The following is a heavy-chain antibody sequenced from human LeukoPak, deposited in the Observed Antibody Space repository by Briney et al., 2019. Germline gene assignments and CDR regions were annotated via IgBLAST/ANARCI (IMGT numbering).Heavy chain of an antibody. Sequence: GGSLRLSCAASGFTFSSYNMNWVRQAPGKGLEWVSSISTSSSYTYYADSLKGRFTISRDNAKNSLYLQMNSLRAEDTAVYYCARDLGYGGNRPSDYWGQGTLVTVSS. CDR1: GFTFSSYN. CDR3: ARDLGYGGNRPSDY. V-gene: IGHV3-21*01. D-gene: IGHD4-23*01. CDR2: ISTSSSYT. J-gene: IGHJ4*02.